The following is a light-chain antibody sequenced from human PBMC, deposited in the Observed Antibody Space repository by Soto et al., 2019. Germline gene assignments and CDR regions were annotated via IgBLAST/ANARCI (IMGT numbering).Light chain of an antibody. CDR2: GTS. Sequence: EIVMTQSPATLSVSLGERATLSCRASQSVSSNLAWYQQKPGQAPRLLIYGTSTGATGIPARFSGSGSGTEFTLTISSLQSEDFAVYYCQHYNNWPRTFGQGTKVEIK. J-gene: IGKJ1*01. CDR1: QSVSSN. CDR3: QHYNNWPRT. V-gene: IGKV3-15*01.